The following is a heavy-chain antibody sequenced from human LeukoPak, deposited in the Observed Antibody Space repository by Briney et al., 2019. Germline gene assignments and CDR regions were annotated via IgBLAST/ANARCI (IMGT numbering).Heavy chain of an antibody. D-gene: IGHD1-26*01. CDR3: ARDGPGSLLGY. Sequence: PGGSLRLSCAASGFTFSSYSMNWVRQAPGKGLEWVSSISSSSSSYIYYADSVKGRSTISRDNAKNSLYLQMNSLRAEDTAVYYCARDGPGSLLGYWGQGTLVTVSS. CDR1: GFTFSSYS. V-gene: IGHV3-21*03. J-gene: IGHJ4*02. CDR2: ISSSSSSYI.